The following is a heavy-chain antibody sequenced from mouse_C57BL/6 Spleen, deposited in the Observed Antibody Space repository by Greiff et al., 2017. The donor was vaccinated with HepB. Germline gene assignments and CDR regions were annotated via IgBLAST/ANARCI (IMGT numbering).Heavy chain of an antibody. D-gene: IGHD2-3*01. CDR1: GYAFTNYL. CDR3: AIGGYYFYYFDY. Sequence: QVQLQQSGAELVRPGTSVKVSCKASGYAFTNYLIEWVKQRPGQGLEWIGVINPGSGGTNYNEKFKGKATLTADKSSSTAYMQLSSLTSEDSAVYFCAIGGYYFYYFDYWGQGTTLTVSS. J-gene: IGHJ2*01. CDR2: INPGSGGT. V-gene: IGHV1-54*01.